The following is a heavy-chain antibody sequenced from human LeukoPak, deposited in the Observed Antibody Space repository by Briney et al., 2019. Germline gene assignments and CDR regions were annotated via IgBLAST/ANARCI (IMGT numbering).Heavy chain of an antibody. D-gene: IGHD3-3*01. V-gene: IGHV1-2*02. CDR1: GYTFTAFY. CDR3: ARGRNYDFWSGYYDY. Sequence: GAPVKLSYTASGYTFTAFYMPRVRQAPGQGLEWMGWINPNSGGTNYAQKFQGRVTMTRDTSISTAYMELSRLRSDDTAVYYCARGRNYDFWSGYYDYWGQAAKVAVSS. CDR2: INPNSGGT. J-gene: IGHJ4*02.